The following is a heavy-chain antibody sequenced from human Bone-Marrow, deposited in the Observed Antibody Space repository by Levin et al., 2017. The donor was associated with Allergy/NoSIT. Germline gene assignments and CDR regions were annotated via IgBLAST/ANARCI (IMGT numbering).Heavy chain of an antibody. Sequence: SETLSLTCSVSGGSINDYYWSWIRQPPGKGLEWIGYVYYTGSTKYNSSLKSRLTLSVDKSKNQVSLRLTSVTAADSGVYYCAGSPWGGSSSEDHFQKWGQGTLVTVSS. J-gene: IGHJ1*01. V-gene: IGHV4-59*03. CDR2: VYYTGST. CDR1: GGSINDYY. D-gene: IGHD6-6*01. CDR3: AGSPWGGSSSEDHFQK.